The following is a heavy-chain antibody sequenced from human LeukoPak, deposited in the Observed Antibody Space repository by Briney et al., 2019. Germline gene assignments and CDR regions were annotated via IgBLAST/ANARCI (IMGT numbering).Heavy chain of an antibody. V-gene: IGHV4-39*07. CDR2: IYYSGST. D-gene: IGHD1-26*01. Sequence: KSSETLSLTCTVSGGSISSSSYYWGWIRQPPGKGLEWIGSIYYSGSTYYNPSLKSRVTISVDTSKNQFSLKLSSVTAADTAVYYCARGLSGSYLDYWGQGTLVTVSS. CDR1: GGSISSSSYY. J-gene: IGHJ4*02. CDR3: ARGLSGSYLDY.